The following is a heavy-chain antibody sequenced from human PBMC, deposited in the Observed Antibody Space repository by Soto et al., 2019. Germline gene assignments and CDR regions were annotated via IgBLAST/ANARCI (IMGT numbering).Heavy chain of an antibody. CDR2: VESSGRT. CDR3: ARGVYGAYLDY. CDR1: GASLLSSY. D-gene: IGHD3-10*01. J-gene: IGHJ4*02. Sequence: PSETLSLTCSVSGASLLSSYWSWIRQTPGKGLEWIGYVESSGRTEYKHSLASRVTLSLDSSQNQFSLTLRSVTTADRALYFCARGVYGAYLDYWGQGVPVTVSS. V-gene: IGHV4-4*08.